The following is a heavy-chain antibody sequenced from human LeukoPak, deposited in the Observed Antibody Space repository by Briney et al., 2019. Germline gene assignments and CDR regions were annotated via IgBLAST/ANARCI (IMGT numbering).Heavy chain of an antibody. V-gene: IGHV3-53*01. CDR3: ARVLSGRGSLYYYYYYMDV. D-gene: IGHD3-10*01. CDR1: GFTLSSNY. CDR2: IYSGGRT. J-gene: IGHJ6*03. Sequence: GGSLRLSCAASGFTLSSNYMSWVRQAPGEGLEWVSVIYSGGRTYYADSVKGRFTISRDNSKNTLYLQMNSLRAEDTAVYYCARVLSGRGSLYYYYYYMDVWGKGTTVTISS.